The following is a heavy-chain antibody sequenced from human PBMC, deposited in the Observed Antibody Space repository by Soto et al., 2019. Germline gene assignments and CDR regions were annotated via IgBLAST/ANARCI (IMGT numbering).Heavy chain of an antibody. V-gene: IGHV3-9*01. CDR2: ISWNSGSI. D-gene: IGHD2-15*01. CDR3: AKEMWVVAATLGMDV. J-gene: IGHJ6*02. CDR1: GFTFDDYA. Sequence: EVQLVESGGGLVQPGRSLRLSCAASGFTFDDYAMHWVRQAPGKGLEWVSGISWNSGSIGYADSVKGRFTISRDNAKNSLYLQMNSLRAEDTALYYCAKEMWVVAATLGMDVWGQGTTVTVSS.